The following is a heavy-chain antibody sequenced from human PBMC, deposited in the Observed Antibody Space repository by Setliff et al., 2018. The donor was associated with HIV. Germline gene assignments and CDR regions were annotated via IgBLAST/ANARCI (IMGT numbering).Heavy chain of an antibody. CDR3: AREATFYDFWSGYYGGGFDAFDI. J-gene: IGHJ3*02. Sequence: GGSLRLSCAASGFMFSGYWMHWVRQVPGKGLVWVSRINSDGSNRSYADSVKGRFTISRDNAKETVYLQMNSLRAEDTAVYYCAREATFYDFWSGYYGGGFDAFDIWGQGTLVTVSS. D-gene: IGHD3-3*01. V-gene: IGHV3-74*01. CDR2: INSDGSNR. CDR1: GFMFSGYW.